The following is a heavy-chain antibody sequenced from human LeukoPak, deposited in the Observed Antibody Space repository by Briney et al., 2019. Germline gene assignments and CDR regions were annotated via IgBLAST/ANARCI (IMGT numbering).Heavy chain of an antibody. Sequence: GGSLRLSCAASGFTFSSYAMSWVRQAPGKGLEWVSAISGSGGSTYYADSVRGRFTISRDNSKNTLYLQMNSLRAEDTAVYYCAKRPYYYDSSGYYNYWGQGTLVTVSS. D-gene: IGHD3-22*01. CDR3: AKRPYYYDSSGYYNY. V-gene: IGHV3-23*01. J-gene: IGHJ4*02. CDR2: ISGSGGST. CDR1: GFTFSSYA.